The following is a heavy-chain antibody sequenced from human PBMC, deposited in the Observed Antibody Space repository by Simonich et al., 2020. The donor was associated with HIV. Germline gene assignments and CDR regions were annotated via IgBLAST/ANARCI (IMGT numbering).Heavy chain of an antibody. Sequence: QVQLVESGGGLVKPGGSLRLSCAASGFTFSDYYMNWIRQAPGKGLEWISYISSSGSTIYYADSVKGRFTISRDNAKNSLFLQMNSLRAEDTAVYYCASIVPGTWYFDLCGRGTLVTVSS. J-gene: IGHJ2*01. CDR3: ASIVPGTWYFDL. CDR2: ISSSGSTI. V-gene: IGHV3-11*01. D-gene: IGHD6-19*01. CDR1: GFTFSDYY.